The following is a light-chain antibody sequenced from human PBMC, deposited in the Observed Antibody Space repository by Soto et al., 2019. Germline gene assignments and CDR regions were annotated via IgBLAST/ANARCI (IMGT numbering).Light chain of an antibody. V-gene: IGLV1-47*02. CDR2: NNN. Sequence: GSTFVYWYQQLPGTAPKLLIYNNNQRPSGVPDRFSGSKSGSSASLAISGLRSEDEADNFCAAWDDSLTAYVFGIGTKVTVL. CDR1: GSTF. CDR3: AAWDDSLTAYV. J-gene: IGLJ1*01.